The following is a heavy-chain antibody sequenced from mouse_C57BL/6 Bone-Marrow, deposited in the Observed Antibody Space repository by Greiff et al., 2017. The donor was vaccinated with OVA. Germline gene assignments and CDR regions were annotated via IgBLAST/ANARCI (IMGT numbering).Heavy chain of an antibody. CDR2: IYPGDGDT. CDR3: ARRYSNYGFAY. D-gene: IGHD2-5*01. Sequence: VKLMESGPELVKPGASVKISCKASGYAFSSSWMNWVKQRPGKGLEWIGRIYPGDGDTNYNGKFKGKATLTADKSSSTAYMQLSSLTSEDSAVYFCARRYSNYGFAYWGQGTLVTVSA. J-gene: IGHJ3*01. CDR1: GYAFSSSW. V-gene: IGHV1-82*01.